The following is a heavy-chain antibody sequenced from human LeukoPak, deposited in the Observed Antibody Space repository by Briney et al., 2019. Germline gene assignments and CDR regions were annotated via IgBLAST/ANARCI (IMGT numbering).Heavy chain of an antibody. CDR3: AKAIGGVRGYFDY. CDR1: GFTFSSYA. V-gene: IGHV3-23*01. J-gene: IGHJ4*02. CDR2: ISGSGGST. Sequence: GGSLRLSRAASGFTFSSYAMSWVRQAPGKGLEWVSAISGSGGSTYYADSVKGRFTISRDNSKNTLYLQMNSLRAEDTAVYYCAKAIGGVRGYFDYWGQGTLVTVSS. D-gene: IGHD3-16*01.